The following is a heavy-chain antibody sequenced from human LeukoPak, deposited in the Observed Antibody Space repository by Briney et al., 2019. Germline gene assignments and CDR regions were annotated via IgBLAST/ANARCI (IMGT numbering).Heavy chain of an antibody. V-gene: IGHV1-18*01. D-gene: IGHD3-10*01. J-gene: IGHJ1*01. CDR3: ARDPVLLRPTDEYFQH. CDR2: ISAYNGHT. Sequence: ASVKVSCKASGYTFTSYGISWVRQAPGQGLEWMGWISAYNGHTNYAQKLQGRVTMTTDTSTSTAYMELRSLRSDDTAVYYCARDPVLLRPTDEYFQHWGQGTLVTVSS. CDR1: GYTFTSYG.